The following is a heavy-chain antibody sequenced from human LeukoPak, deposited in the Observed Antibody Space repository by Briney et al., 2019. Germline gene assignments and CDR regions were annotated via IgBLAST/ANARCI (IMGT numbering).Heavy chain of an antibody. V-gene: IGHV4-39*07. Sequence: SETLSLTCTVSGGSISSSSYYWGWIRQPPGKGLVWIGSIYYSGSTYYNPSLKSRVTISVDTSKNQFSLKLSSVTAADTAVYYCARDSYFEGSSWSFFDYWGQGTLVTVSS. CDR2: IYYSGST. J-gene: IGHJ4*02. CDR3: ARDSYFEGSSWSFFDY. D-gene: IGHD6-13*01. CDR1: GGSISSSSYY.